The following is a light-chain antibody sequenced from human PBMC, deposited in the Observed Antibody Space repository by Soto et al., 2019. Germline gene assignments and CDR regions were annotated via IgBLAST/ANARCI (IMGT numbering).Light chain of an antibody. V-gene: IGKV1-33*01. Sequence: DIQMSQSPSSLSASVGDRVTITCQASQDISNYLNWYQHKPGKAPKLLIFRASNLETGVPSRFSGGGSGTQFTFNISSLQPEDIATYYCQQYDNLPSYTFGPGTKREMK. CDR1: QDISNY. J-gene: IGKJ2*01. CDR3: QQYDNLPSYT. CDR2: RAS.